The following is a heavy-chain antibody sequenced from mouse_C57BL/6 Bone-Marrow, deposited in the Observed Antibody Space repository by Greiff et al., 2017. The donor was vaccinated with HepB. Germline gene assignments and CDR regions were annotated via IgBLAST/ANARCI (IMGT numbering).Heavy chain of an antibody. V-gene: IGHV5-4*01. CDR1: GFTFSSYA. Sequence: EVQLKESGGGLVKPGGSLKLSCAASGFTFSSYAMSWVRQTPEKRLEWVATISDGGSYTYYPDNVKGRFTISRDNAKNNLYLQMSHLKSEDTAMYYCAREGYGNYFDYWGQGTTLTVSS. CDR2: ISDGGSYT. D-gene: IGHD2-1*01. CDR3: AREGYGNYFDY. J-gene: IGHJ2*01.